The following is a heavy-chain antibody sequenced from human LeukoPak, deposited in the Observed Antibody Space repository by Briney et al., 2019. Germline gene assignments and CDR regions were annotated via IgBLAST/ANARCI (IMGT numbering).Heavy chain of an antibody. CDR2: VYSGGST. CDR1: GDSISNFY. D-gene: IGHD6-19*01. Sequence: SETLSLTCTVSGDSISNFYWSWIRQPAEKGLEWIGRVYSGGSTNYNPSLKSRVSMSVDTSKNQYSLRLISVTAADTAVYYCARAGFGSGWHYFDYWGRGILVSVSS. J-gene: IGHJ4*01. V-gene: IGHV4-4*07. CDR3: ARAGFGSGWHYFDY.